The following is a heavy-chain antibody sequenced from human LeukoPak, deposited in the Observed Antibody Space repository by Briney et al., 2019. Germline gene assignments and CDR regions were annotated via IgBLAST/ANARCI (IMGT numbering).Heavy chain of an antibody. V-gene: IGHV4-39*01. CDR2: MYYSGSN. CDR1: GGSTSSTSYY. J-gene: IGHJ4*02. CDR3: ARTRPIISRGRYYFDY. Sequence: SETLSLTCTVSGGSTSSTSYYWGWIRQPPGKGLEWIGSMYYSGSNYYNPSLRSRVTISVDTSKNQFSLKLSSVTAADTAVYYCARTRPIISRGRYYFDYWGQGTPVTVSS. D-gene: IGHD6-19*01.